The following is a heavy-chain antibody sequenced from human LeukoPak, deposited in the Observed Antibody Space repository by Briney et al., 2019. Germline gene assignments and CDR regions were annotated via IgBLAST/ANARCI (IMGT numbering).Heavy chain of an antibody. CDR2: IYYSGTT. V-gene: IGHV4-59*08. D-gene: IGHD3-22*01. Sequence: SENLSLTCTVSGGSISPLYWSWIRQPPGKGLEFFGYIYYSGTTHYNPSLKSRVTISVDTSKNQFSLKLSSVTAADTAVYYCARLGYYDSSGYYYASFDYWGQGTLVTVSS. J-gene: IGHJ4*02. CDR3: ARLGYYDSSGYYYASFDY. CDR1: GGSISPLY.